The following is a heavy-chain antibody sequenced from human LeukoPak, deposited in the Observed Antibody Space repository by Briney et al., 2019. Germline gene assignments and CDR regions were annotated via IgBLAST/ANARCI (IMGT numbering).Heavy chain of an antibody. CDR2: TYYRSKWYN. Sequence: SQTLSLTCAISGGSVSSNSAAWNWIRQSPSRGLEWLGRTYYRSKWYNDYAVSVKSRITINPDTSKNQFSLQLNSVTPEDTAVYYCARSYVWGSYRYTVHFDYWGQGTLVTVSS. CDR3: ARSYVWGSYRYTVHFDY. V-gene: IGHV6-1*01. CDR1: GGSVSSNSAA. D-gene: IGHD3-16*02. J-gene: IGHJ4*02.